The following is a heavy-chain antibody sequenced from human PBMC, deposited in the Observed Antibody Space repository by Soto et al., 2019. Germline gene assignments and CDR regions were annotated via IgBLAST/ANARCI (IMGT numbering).Heavy chain of an antibody. V-gene: IGHV3-23*01. J-gene: IGHJ4*02. D-gene: IGHD3-16*02. CDR1: GFAFSSYA. CDR3: AKDRGVIDPFDY. CDR2: ISGSTSGT. Sequence: VQLLESGGGLVQPGGSLRLSCAASGFAFSSYAMSWVRQAPGKGLEWVSSISGSTSGTYYADAVKGRFTISRDNSNNTLYLQMNSLSAEDTAVYYCAKDRGVIDPFDYWGQGALVTVSS.